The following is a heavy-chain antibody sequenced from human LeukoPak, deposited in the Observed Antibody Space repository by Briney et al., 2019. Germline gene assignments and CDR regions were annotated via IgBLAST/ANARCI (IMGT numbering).Heavy chain of an antibody. Sequence: PGGSLRLSCAASGFTFSSYGMNWVRQAPGKGLEWVSSISTSSSYIHYADSVKGRFTISRDNAKNSLYLQMNSLRAEDTAVYYCARDDFYYFDYWGQGTLVTVSS. CDR3: ARDDFYYFDY. J-gene: IGHJ4*02. D-gene: IGHD2-21*02. V-gene: IGHV3-21*01. CDR2: ISTSSSYI. CDR1: GFTFSSYG.